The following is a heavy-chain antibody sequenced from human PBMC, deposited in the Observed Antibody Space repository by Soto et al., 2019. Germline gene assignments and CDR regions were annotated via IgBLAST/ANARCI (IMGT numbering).Heavy chain of an antibody. Sequence: KTSETLSLTCTVSGGSVSSGSYYWSWIRQPPGKGLEWIGYIYYSGSTNYNPSLKSRVTISVDTSKNQFSLKLSSVTAADTAVYYCAREGYSSSWYGMDVWGQGTTVTVSS. D-gene: IGHD6-13*01. CDR3: AREGYSSSWYGMDV. CDR1: GGSVSSGSYY. CDR2: IYYSGST. V-gene: IGHV4-61*01. J-gene: IGHJ6*02.